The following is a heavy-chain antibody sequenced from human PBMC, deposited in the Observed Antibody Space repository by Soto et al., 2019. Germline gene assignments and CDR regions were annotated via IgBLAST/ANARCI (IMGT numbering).Heavy chain of an antibody. CDR1: GGSICSGGYY. CDR3: ARGSYYYDSSGQDVDY. D-gene: IGHD3-22*01. V-gene: IGHV4-31*03. CDR2: IYYSGST. Sequence: SETLSLTCTVSGGSICSGGYYWSWIRQNPGKGLEWIGYIYYSGSTYYNPSLKSRVTISVDTSKNQFSLKLSSVTAADTAVYYCARGSYYYDSSGQDVDYWGQGTLVTVSS. J-gene: IGHJ4*02.